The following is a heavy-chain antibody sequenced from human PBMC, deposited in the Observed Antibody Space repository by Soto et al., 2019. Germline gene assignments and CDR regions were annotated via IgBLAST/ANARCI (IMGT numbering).Heavy chain of an antibody. CDR1: GFTFSSFA. J-gene: IGHJ4*02. CDR3: AKEAFVVVTAPDFDY. Sequence: GGSPRISCAASGFTFSSFAMHWARQAPGKGLEGVTVISYEGSNKYYADSVKGRFTISRDNSKNTLYLQMNSLRAEDTAVYYCAKEAFVVVTAPDFDYWGQGTLVTVS. V-gene: IGHV3-30*18. CDR2: ISYEGSNK. D-gene: IGHD2-21*02.